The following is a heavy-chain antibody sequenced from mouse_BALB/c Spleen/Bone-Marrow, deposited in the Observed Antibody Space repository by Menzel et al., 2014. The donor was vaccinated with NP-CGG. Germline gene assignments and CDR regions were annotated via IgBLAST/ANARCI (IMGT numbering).Heavy chain of an antibody. CDR1: GYTFTNYW. Sequence: QVQLQQSGAELAKPGASVTMSFKASGYTFTNYWMHWVKQRPGQGLEWIGYIYPSTGYTEYNQKFEDKATLTSDKSSSTAYMQLSSLKSEASAIYYCAGGRFAYWGQGTLVNVSA. CDR2: IYPSTGYT. D-gene: IGHD1-1*02. J-gene: IGHJ3*01. CDR3: AGGRFAY. V-gene: IGHV1-7*01.